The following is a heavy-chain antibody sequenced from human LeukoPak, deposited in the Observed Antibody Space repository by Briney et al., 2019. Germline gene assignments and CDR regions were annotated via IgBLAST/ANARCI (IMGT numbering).Heavy chain of an antibody. V-gene: IGHV4-4*07. J-gene: IGHJ4*02. CDR2: IYTSGHT. CDR3: ARDTGTAHFDS. Sequence: SETLSLTCTVSGASISLYYWTWIRQPAEKGLEWIGRIYTSGHTNYNPSLQSRVTISVDTSKNQFSLRLSSVTAADTAVYYCARDTGTAHFDSWGQGTLVTVSS. CDR1: GASISLYY. D-gene: IGHD1-1*01.